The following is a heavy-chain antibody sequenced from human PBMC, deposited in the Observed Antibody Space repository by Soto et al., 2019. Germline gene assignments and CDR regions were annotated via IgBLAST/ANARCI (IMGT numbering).Heavy chain of an antibody. CDR1: GFTFSSYG. J-gene: IGHJ4*02. Sequence: QVQLVESGGGVVQPGRSLRLSCAASGFTFSSYGMHWVRQAPGKGLEWVAVIWYDGSNKYYADSVKGRFTISRDNSKNTLYLQMNSLRAEDTAVYYCARSVIQSPLDYWGQGTLVTVSS. CDR3: ARSVIQSPLDY. D-gene: IGHD3-16*02. V-gene: IGHV3-33*01. CDR2: IWYDGSNK.